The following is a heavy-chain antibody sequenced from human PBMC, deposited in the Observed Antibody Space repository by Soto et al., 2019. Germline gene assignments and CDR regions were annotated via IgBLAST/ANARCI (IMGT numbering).Heavy chain of an antibody. Sequence: GGSLRLSCAASGFTFSSYAMHWVRQAPGKGLEWVAVISYDGSNKYYADSVKGRFTISRDNSKNTLYLQMNSLRAEDTAVYYCARDFKAYCGGDCYSEIDYWGQGTLVTVSS. J-gene: IGHJ4*02. V-gene: IGHV3-30-3*01. CDR1: GFTFSSYA. CDR3: ARDFKAYCGGDCYSEIDY. CDR2: ISYDGSNK. D-gene: IGHD2-21*02.